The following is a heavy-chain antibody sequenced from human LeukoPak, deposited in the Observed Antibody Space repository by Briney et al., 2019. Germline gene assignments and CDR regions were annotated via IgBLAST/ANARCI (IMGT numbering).Heavy chain of an antibody. J-gene: IGHJ4*02. Sequence: PGGFLRLSCAASGYTFSDFSVNWVRQAPGKGLEWVSSISVRSTYRYYADSVRGRFTISRDDARDSLFLQMNSLRAEDTAVYFCVRLRRNNDRSGYYYYYDYWGQGTLVTVSS. D-gene: IGHD3-22*01. CDR2: ISVRSTYR. CDR3: VRLRRNNDRSGYYYYYDY. V-gene: IGHV3-21*01. CDR1: GYTFSDFS.